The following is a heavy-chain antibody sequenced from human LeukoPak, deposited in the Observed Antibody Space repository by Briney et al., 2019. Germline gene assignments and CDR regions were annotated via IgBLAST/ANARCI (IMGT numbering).Heavy chain of an antibody. CDR1: GDTFRNYT. V-gene: IGHV1-2*02. D-gene: IGHD1-20*01. CDR3: ARGGVRNNWKLDDC. J-gene: IGHJ4*02. CDR2: INPNSGGT. Sequence: GASVKVSCKASGDTFRNYTINWVRQAPGQGLEWMGWINPNSGGTNYAQKFQGRVTMTRDTSISTAYMELSRLRSDDTAVYYCARGGVRNNWKLDDCWGQGTLVTVSS.